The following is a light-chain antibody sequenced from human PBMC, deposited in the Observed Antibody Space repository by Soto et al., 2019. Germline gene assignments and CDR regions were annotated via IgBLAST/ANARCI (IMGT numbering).Light chain of an antibody. Sequence: QSVLTQPPSASGSPGQSVTISSTGTTSDVGGYNSVSWYQQHPGKAPKLIIYEVTERPSGVPDRFSGSKSGNTASLTVSGLQAEDEADYYCCSYAGSNKRLFGPGTKVTVL. V-gene: IGLV2-8*01. CDR1: TSDVGGYNS. J-gene: IGLJ1*01. CDR2: EVT. CDR3: CSYAGSNKRL.